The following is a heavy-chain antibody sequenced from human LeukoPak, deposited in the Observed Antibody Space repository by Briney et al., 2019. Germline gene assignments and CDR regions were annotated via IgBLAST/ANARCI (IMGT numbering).Heavy chain of an antibody. CDR3: AIGPLYLEWLGAPDY. J-gene: IGHJ4*02. V-gene: IGHV3-23*01. CDR2: ISGSGGST. CDR1: GFTFSSYA. D-gene: IGHD3-3*01. Sequence: PGGSLRLSCAASGFTFSSYAMRWVRQAPGKGLEWVSPISGSGGSTYYADSVKGRFTISRDNSKNTLYLQMNSLRAEDTAVYYCAIGPLYLEWLGAPDYGGQGTLVSVSS.